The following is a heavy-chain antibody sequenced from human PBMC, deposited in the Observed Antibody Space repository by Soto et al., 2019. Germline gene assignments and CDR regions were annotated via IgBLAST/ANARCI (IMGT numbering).Heavy chain of an antibody. J-gene: IGHJ4*02. CDR2: ISSSSSYT. CDR1: GFTFSDYY. CDR3: ARDGIDSSSSFDY. D-gene: IGHD6-6*01. V-gene: IGHV3-11*06. Sequence: ESGGGLVKPGGSLRLSCAASGFTFSDYYMSWIRQAPGKGLEWVSYISSSSSYTNYADSVKGRFTISRDNAKNSLYLQMNSLRAEDTAVYYCARDGIDSSSSFDYWGQGTLVTVSS.